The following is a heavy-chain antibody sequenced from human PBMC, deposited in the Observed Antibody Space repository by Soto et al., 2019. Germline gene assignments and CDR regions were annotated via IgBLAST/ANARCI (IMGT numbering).Heavy chain of an antibody. CDR2: IKQDGGEK. Sequence: EVQLVESGGGLVQPGGSLRLSCAVSGFTFSTYWMTWVRQAPGKGLEWVANIKQDGGEKHYVDSVKGRFTISRDNAKNSLYLQMNSLRAEDTAVYFCARGGSESDYWGQGTRVTVSS. D-gene: IGHD3-10*01. V-gene: IGHV3-7*01. J-gene: IGHJ4*02. CDR3: ARGGSESDY. CDR1: GFTFSTYW.